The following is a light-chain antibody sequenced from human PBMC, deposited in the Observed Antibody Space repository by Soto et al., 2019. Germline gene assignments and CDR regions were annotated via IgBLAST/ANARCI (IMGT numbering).Light chain of an antibody. CDR1: QSVSSSD. Sequence: EIVLTQSPGTLSLSPGERATLSCRASQSVSSSDLAWYQQKPGQAPRLLIYGASSRATGIPDRFSGSGSGTDFTLIISRLEPEDFAVYYCQQYGSSPWTFGQGTKVEIK. CDR3: QQYGSSPWT. CDR2: GAS. J-gene: IGKJ1*01. V-gene: IGKV3-20*01.